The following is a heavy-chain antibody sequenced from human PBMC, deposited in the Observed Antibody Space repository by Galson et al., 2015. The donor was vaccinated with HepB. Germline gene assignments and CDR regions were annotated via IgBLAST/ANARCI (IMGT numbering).Heavy chain of an antibody. Sequence: SLRLSCAASGFTFSSYGMHWVRQAPGKGLEWVAVIWYDGSNKYYADSVKGRFTISRDNSKNTLYLQMNSLRAEDTAVYYCATLVVVAAIPQAFDIWGQGTMVTVSS. J-gene: IGHJ3*02. CDR3: ATLVVVAAIPQAFDI. D-gene: IGHD2-15*01. V-gene: IGHV3-33*01. CDR2: IWYDGSNK. CDR1: GFTFSSYG.